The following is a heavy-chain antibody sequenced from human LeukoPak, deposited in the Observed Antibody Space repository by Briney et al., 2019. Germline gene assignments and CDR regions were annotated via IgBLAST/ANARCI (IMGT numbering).Heavy chain of an antibody. Sequence: PGGSLRLSCAASGFTFSSNGMHWVRQAPGKGLEWVAYIWYDGSDEDYADSVKGRFTISRDNAKNSLYLQMNSLRAEDTAVYYCARVWGFAYFDYWGQGTLVTVSS. J-gene: IGHJ4*02. D-gene: IGHD3-16*01. V-gene: IGHV3-33*08. CDR1: GFTFSSNG. CDR2: IWYDGSDE. CDR3: ARVWGFAYFDY.